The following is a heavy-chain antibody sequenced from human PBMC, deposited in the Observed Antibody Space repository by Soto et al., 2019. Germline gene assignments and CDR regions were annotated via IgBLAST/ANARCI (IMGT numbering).Heavy chain of an antibody. CDR1: GFTFCNAW. J-gene: IGHJ6*02. CDR2: IKSKTDGGTT. V-gene: IGHV3-15*01. CDR3: TTAKLDYGDYGGVVWYYYGMDV. Sequence: EVQLVESGGGLVKPGGSLRLSCAASGFTFCNAWMSWVRQAPGKGLEWVGRIKSKTDGGTTDYAAPVKGRFTISRDDSKNTLYLQMNSLKTEDTAVYYCTTAKLDYGDYGGVVWYYYGMDVWGQGTTVTVSS. D-gene: IGHD4-17*01.